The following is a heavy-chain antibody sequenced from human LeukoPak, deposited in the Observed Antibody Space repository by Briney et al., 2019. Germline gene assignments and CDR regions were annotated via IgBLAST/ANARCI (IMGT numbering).Heavy chain of an antibody. CDR2: IYYSGST. J-gene: IGHJ5*02. D-gene: IGHD1-26*01. V-gene: IGHV4-61*01. Sequence: SETLSLTCTVSDSSISSSSYYWSWIRQPPGKGLEWIGYIYYSGSTNYNPSLKSRVTISVDTSKNRFSLKLSSVTAADTAVYYCASYSGSYKNWFDPWGQGTLVTVPS. CDR1: DSSISSSSYY. CDR3: ASYSGSYKNWFDP.